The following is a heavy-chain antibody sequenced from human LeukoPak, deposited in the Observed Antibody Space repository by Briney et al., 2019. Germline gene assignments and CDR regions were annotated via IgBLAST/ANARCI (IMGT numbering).Heavy chain of an antibody. CDR2: INHSGST. V-gene: IGHV4-34*01. CDR1: GGSFSGYY. CDR3: ARGGDGYKIDY. J-gene: IGHJ4*02. Sequence: SETLSLTCAVYGGSFSGYYWSWIRQPPGKGLEWIGEINHSGSTNYNPSLKSRVTISVDTSKNQFSLKLGSVTAADTAVYYCARGGDGYKIDYWGQGTLVTVSS. D-gene: IGHD5-24*01.